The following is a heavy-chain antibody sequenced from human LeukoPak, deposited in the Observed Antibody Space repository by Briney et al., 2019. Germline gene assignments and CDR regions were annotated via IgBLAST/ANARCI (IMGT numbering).Heavy chain of an antibody. CDR2: IYYSGST. J-gene: IGHJ2*01. V-gene: IGHV4-59*02. CDR1: GGSVSYYY. D-gene: IGHD6-13*01. CDR3: ARAPGIAAASHFDL. Sequence: SETLSLTCTVSGGSVSYYYWNWIRQPPGKGLEWIGYIYYSGSTNYNASLKSRVTISVDTSKNQFSLKLSSVTAADTAVYYCARAPGIAAASHFDLWGRGTLVTVSS.